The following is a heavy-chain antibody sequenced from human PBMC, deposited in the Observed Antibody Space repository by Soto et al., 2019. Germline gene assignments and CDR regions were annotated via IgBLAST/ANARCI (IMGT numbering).Heavy chain of an antibody. Sequence: EVQLVESGGGLIQPGGSLRLSCAASGFTINNNYMTWVRQAPGKGLEWVSVLYRSGSAYYSDSVRGRFSISRDNSKNTLYLQMGRLRAEDTAVYFCTSGLVPITYWGQGTLVTVSS. V-gene: IGHV3-53*01. CDR3: TSGLVPITY. CDR2: LYRSGSA. D-gene: IGHD1-20*01. J-gene: IGHJ4*02. CDR1: GFTINNNY.